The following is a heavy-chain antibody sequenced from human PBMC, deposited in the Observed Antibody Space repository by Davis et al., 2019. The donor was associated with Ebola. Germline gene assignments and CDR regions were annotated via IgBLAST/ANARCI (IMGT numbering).Heavy chain of an antibody. CDR1: GYTFTGYY. CDR3: AKGRGDYYGSSFDY. J-gene: IGHJ4*02. V-gene: IGHV1-46*01. CDR2: INPSGGST. Sequence: ASVKVSCKASGYTFTGYYMHWVRQAPGQGLEWMGIINPSGGSTSYAQKFQGRVTMTRNTSISTAYMELRSLRSDDTAAYYCAKGRGDYYGSSFDYWGQGTLVTVSS. D-gene: IGHD3-10*01.